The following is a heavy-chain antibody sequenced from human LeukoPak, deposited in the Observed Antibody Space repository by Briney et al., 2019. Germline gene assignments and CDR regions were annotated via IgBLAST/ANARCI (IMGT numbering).Heavy chain of an antibody. D-gene: IGHD6-19*01. CDR2: IYYSGST. CDR3: ARHSSDYYFDY. J-gene: IGHJ4*02. V-gene: IGHV4-59*08. CDR1: GGSFSGYY. Sequence: PSETLSLTCAVYGGSFSGYYWSWIRQPPGKGLEWIGYIYYSGSTNYNPSLKSRVTISVDTSKNQFSLKLSSVTAADTAVYYCARHSSDYYFDYWGQGTLVTVSS.